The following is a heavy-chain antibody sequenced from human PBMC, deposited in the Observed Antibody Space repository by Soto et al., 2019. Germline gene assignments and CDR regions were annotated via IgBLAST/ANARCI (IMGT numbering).Heavy chain of an antibody. CDR2: ISYDGSNK. Sequence: VGSLRLSCAASGFTFSSYAMHWVRQAPGKGLEWVAVISYDGSNKYYADSVKGRFTISRDNSKNTLYLQMNSLRAEDTAVYYCARDSDFWSGYYNYYYYGMDVWGQGTTVTVSS. D-gene: IGHD3-3*01. CDR1: GFTFSSYA. V-gene: IGHV3-30-3*01. CDR3: ARDSDFWSGYYNYYYYGMDV. J-gene: IGHJ6*02.